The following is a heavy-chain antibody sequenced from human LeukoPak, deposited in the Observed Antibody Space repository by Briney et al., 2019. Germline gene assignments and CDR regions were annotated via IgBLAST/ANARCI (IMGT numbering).Heavy chain of an antibody. CDR2: IYDSGST. Sequence: PSETPSLTCAVSGGSISSSNWWSWVRQPPGKGLEWIGEIYDSGSTNYNPSLKSRVTISVDKSKNQFSLKLSSVTAADTALYYCARRLVAYYFDYWGQGTLVTVSS. V-gene: IGHV4-4*02. CDR1: GGSISSSNW. J-gene: IGHJ4*02. D-gene: IGHD5-12*01. CDR3: ARRLVAYYFDY.